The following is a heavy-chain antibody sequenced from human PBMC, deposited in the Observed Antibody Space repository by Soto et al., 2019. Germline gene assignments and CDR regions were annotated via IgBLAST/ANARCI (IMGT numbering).Heavy chain of an antibody. CDR3: RRKRLRVVSCPLRINPHYFDY. D-gene: IGHD2-15*01. V-gene: IGHV1-69*01. CDR1: GGLFSNCA. CDR2: IIPVFGTT. J-gene: IGHJ4*02. Sequence: QVQMVQSGAEVKKPGSSVRVSCKASGGLFSNCAFSWVRQAPGQGLEWMGGIIPVFGTTDYAQKFQGRVTIAADEATKKVLLELIRLRSQDTVMYYCRRKRLRVVSCPLRINPHYFDYWGQGTLLTGSS.